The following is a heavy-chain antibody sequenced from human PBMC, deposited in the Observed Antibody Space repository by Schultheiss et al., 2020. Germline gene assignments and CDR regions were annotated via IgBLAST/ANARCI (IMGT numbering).Heavy chain of an antibody. J-gene: IGHJ5*02. D-gene: IGHD3-16*02. V-gene: IGHV3-66*01. Sequence: GGSLRLSCAASRFTVRSNYMSWVRQAPGKGLEWVSGISWNSGSIGYADSVKGRFTISRDNSKNILYLQMDSLRAEDTAIYYCARDPRYVWGSYRVGFDPWGQGTLVTVAS. CDR2: SWNSGSI. CDR3: ARDPRYVWGSYRVGFDP. CDR1: RFTVRSNY.